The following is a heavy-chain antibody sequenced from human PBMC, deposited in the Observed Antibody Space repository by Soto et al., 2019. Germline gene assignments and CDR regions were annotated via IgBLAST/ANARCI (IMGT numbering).Heavy chain of an antibody. CDR1: GGSISSYY. D-gene: IGHD6-6*01. V-gene: IGHV4-59*01. CDR2: IYYSGST. Sequence: SETLSLTCTVSGGSISSYYWSWIRQPPGKGLEWIGYIYYSGSTSYNPSLKSRVTISVDTSKNQFSLKLSSVTAADTAVYYCARGGAARPVWYYGMDVWGQGTTVTVSS. J-gene: IGHJ6*02. CDR3: ARGGAARPVWYYGMDV.